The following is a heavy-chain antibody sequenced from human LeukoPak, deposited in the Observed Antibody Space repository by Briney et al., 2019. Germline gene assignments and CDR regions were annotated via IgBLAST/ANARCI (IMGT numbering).Heavy chain of an antibody. D-gene: IGHD3-22*01. CDR2: ISSSSSTI. CDR1: GFTFSSYS. CDR3: ARAQYYSDNTGYYYLHY. Sequence: PGGSLRLSCAASGFTFSSYSMNWVRQAPGKGLEWVSYISSSSSTIYYADSVKGRFTISRDNAKNSLYLQTNSLRVEDTAVYYCARAQYYSDNTGYYYLHYWGQGTLVTVSS. J-gene: IGHJ4*02. V-gene: IGHV3-48*01.